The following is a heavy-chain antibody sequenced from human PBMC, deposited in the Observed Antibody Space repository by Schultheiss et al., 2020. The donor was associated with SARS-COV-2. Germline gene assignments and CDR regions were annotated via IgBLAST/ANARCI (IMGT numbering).Heavy chain of an antibody. J-gene: IGHJ4*02. CDR3: ARDGSSSAGGFDY. D-gene: IGHD6-6*01. V-gene: IGHV1-2*04. Sequence: ASVKVSCKASGYTFTGYYMHWVRQAPGQGLEWMGWINPNSGGTNYAQKFQGWVTMTRDTSISTAYMELRSLRSDDTAVYYCARDGSSSAGGFDYWGQGTLVTVSS. CDR2: INPNSGGT. CDR1: GYTFTGYY.